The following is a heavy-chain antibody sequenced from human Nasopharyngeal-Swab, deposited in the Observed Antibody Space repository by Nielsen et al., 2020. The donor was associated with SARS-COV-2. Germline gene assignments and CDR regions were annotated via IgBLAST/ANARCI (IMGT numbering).Heavy chain of an antibody. CDR1: RFTFSRWP. D-gene: IGHD4-17*01. CDR2: ISSDGSDK. CDR3: ARDAPAHYGAFY. J-gene: IGHJ4*02. V-gene: IGHV3-30*03. Sequence: GSLRLSCVASRFTFSRWPMHWVRQAPGKGLEWVTVISSDGSDKQYVDSVKGRFTISRDSSKNTLYLQMDSLRGEDTAVYYCARDAPAHYGAFYWGRGTLVTVSS.